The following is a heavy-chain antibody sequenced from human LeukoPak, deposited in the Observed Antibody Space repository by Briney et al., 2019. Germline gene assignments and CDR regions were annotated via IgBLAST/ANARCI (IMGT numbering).Heavy chain of an antibody. CDR1: GGSFSGYY. J-gene: IGHJ6*03. V-gene: IGHV4-34*01. CDR3: ARGPQTSATGGYYYYYMDV. CDR2: INHSGST. Sequence: SETLSLTCAVYGGSFSGYYWSWIRQPPGKGLEWIGEINHSGSTNYNPSLKSRVTISVDTSKNKFSLKLSSVTAADTAVYYCARGPQTSATGGYYYYYMDVWGKGTTVTVSS. D-gene: IGHD2-15*01.